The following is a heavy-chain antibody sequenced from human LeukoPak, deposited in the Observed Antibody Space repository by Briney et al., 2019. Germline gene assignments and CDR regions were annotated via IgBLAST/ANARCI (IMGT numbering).Heavy chain of an antibody. CDR2: INPNSGGT. Sequence: ASVKVSCKASGYTFTGYYMHWVRQAPGQGLEWMGWINPNSGGTNYAQKFQGRVTMTRDTSISTAYMELSRLRSDDTAVYYCARVVTRLLHSPNFDYWGQGTLVTVSS. J-gene: IGHJ4*02. CDR3: ARVVTRLLHSPNFDY. V-gene: IGHV1-2*02. CDR1: GYTFTGYY. D-gene: IGHD2-21*02.